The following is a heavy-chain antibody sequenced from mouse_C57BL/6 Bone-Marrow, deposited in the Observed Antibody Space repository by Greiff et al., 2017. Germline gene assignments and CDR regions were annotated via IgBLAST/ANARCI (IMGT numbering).Heavy chain of an antibody. D-gene: IGHD2-1*01. V-gene: IGHV5-6*01. CDR2: ISSGGSYT. CDR1: GFTFSSYG. J-gene: IGHJ3*01. Sequence: DVQLVESGGDLVKPGGSLKLSCAASGFTFSSYGMSWVRQTPDKRLEWVATISSGGSYTYYPDSVKGRFTISRDNAKNTLYLQMSSLKSEDTAMYYWARLGNSAWFAYWGQGTLVTVSA. CDR3: ARLGNSAWFAY.